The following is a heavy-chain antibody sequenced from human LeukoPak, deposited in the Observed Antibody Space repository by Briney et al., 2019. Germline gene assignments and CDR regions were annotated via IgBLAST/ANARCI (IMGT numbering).Heavy chain of an antibody. D-gene: IGHD6-6*01. V-gene: IGHV3-21*01. Sequence: GGSLRLSCAASGFTVSSNYMSWVRQAPGKGLEWVSSISSSSSYIYYADSVKGRFTISRDNAKNSLYLQMNSLRAEDTAVYYCARVPEGSSSEWFDPWGQGTLVTVSS. CDR3: ARVPEGSSSEWFDP. CDR2: ISSSSSYI. CDR1: GFTVSSNY. J-gene: IGHJ5*02.